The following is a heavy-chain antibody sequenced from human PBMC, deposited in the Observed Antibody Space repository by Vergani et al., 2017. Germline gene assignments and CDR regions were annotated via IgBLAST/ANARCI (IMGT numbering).Heavy chain of an antibody. Sequence: EVQLLESGGDLVQPGGSLRLSCAASGFTFIMHAMSWVRQAPGEGLEWVSTLSASDRRTHYEDSVKGRFTISRDNSKNTLFLHMNSLRPEDTAVYYCAKVGRSEVAGSFGAFDIWGQGTMVTVSS. CDR2: LSASDRRT. CDR1: GFTFIMHA. J-gene: IGHJ3*02. D-gene: IGHD6-19*01. V-gene: IGHV3-23*01. CDR3: AKVGRSEVAGSFGAFDI.